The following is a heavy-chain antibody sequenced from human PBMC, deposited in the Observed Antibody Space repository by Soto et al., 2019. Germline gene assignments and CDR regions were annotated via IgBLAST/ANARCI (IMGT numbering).Heavy chain of an antibody. CDR1: GYTFTSYG. CDR3: ASAPLGYCSSTSCYDFWFDP. V-gene: IGHV1-18*01. J-gene: IGHJ5*02. D-gene: IGHD2-2*01. Sequence: ASVKVSCKASGYTFTSYGISWVRQAPGQGLEWMGGISAFIGNANYAQKLQGRVTITADESTSTAYMELSSLRSEDTAVYYCASAPLGYCSSTSCYDFWFDPWGQGTLVTVSS. CDR2: ISAFIGNA.